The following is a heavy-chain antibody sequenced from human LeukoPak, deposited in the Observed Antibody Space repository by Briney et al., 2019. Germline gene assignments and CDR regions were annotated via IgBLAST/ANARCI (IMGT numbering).Heavy chain of an antibody. CDR2: ISGSGGST. CDR3: ANTKYSSGWYWYVY. V-gene: IGHV3-23*01. CDR1: GFTFSSYA. Sequence: GGSLRLSCAASGFTFSSYAMSWVRQAPGKGLEWVSAISGSGGSTYYTDSVKGRFTLSRDNSKNTLYLQMNSLRAEDTAVYYCANTKYSSGWYWYVYWGQGTLVTVSS. D-gene: IGHD6-19*01. J-gene: IGHJ4*02.